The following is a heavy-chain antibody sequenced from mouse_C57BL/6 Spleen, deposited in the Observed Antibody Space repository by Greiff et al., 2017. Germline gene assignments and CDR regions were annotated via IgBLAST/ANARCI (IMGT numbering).Heavy chain of an antibody. J-gene: IGHJ3*01. CDR3: ARLNPFDY. V-gene: IGHV5-17*01. CDR1: GFTFTDYG. Sequence: EVQLVESGGGLVKPGGSLKLSCAASGFTFTDYGMHWVRQAPGKGLEWVAYISSGGSTIYYADTVKGRFTITRDKAKNTPFMQMTSLRSEDTAVYYCARLNPFDYWGQGTLVTVSA. CDR2: ISSGGSTI.